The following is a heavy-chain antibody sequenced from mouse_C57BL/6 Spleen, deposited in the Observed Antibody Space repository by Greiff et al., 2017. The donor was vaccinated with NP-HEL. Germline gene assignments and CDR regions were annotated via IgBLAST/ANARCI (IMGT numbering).Heavy chain of an antibody. J-gene: IGHJ2*01. CDR2: ISDGGSYT. CDR1: GFTFSSYA. CDR3: ARDRVLDY. Sequence: EVMLVESGGGLVKPGGSLKLSCAASGFTFSSYAMSWVRQTPEKRLEWVATISDGGSYTYYPDNVKGRFTISRDNAKNNLYLQMSHLKSEDTAMYYCARDRVLDYWGQGTTLTVSS. V-gene: IGHV5-4*01.